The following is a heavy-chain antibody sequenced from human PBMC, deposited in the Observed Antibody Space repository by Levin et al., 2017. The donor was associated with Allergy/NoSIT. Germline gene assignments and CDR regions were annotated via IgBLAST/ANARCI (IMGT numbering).Heavy chain of an antibody. CDR2: INPNSGGT. CDR1: GYTFTGYY. J-gene: IGHJ4*02. Sequence: AGESLKISCKASGYTFTGYYMHWVRQAPGQGLEWMGWINPNSGGTNYAQKFQGRVTMTRDTSISTAYMELSRLRSDDTAVYYCARGLVYYFDYWGQGTLVTVSS. V-gene: IGHV1-2*02. CDR3: ARGLVYYFDY.